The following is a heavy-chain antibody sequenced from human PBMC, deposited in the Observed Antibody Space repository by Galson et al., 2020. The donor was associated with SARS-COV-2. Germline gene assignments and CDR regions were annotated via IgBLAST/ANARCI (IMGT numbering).Heavy chain of an antibody. CDR2: LRYDDVT. CDR1: AGSISNLSYY. Sequence: SETLSLTCTVYAGSISNLSYYWSWIRQPPGKGLVWVGYLRYDDVTYYNPSLKSRVIISINTSKNQFTLKLTAVTAADTAVYYCARDSRGYALLEYWGQGTPVTVSS. V-gene: IGHV4-30-4*01. D-gene: IGHD6-25*01. CDR3: ARDSRGYALLEY. J-gene: IGHJ4*02.